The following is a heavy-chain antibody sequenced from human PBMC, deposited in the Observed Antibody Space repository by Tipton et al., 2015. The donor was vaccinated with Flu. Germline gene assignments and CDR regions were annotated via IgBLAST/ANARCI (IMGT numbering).Heavy chain of an antibody. Sequence: TLSLTCTVSGDSIRSADSYWGWIRQSPGKGLEWIGSIYYSGNTFYNSSLRRRLTMSMDTSKNQFSLKLTPVTAADTALYYCTRHPPPWYTTGSYFDYWGQGILVTVSP. CDR1: GDSIRSADSY. CDR2: IYYSGNT. D-gene: IGHD1-1*01. CDR3: TRHPPPWYTTGSYFDY. V-gene: IGHV4-39*01. J-gene: IGHJ4*02.